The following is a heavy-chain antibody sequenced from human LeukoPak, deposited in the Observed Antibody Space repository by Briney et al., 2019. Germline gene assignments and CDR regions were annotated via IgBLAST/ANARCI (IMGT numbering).Heavy chain of an antibody. CDR3: ARGHDSSGYYYVGDWFDP. D-gene: IGHD3-22*01. J-gene: IGHJ5*02. V-gene: IGHV4-59*01. Sequence: SETLSPTCTVSGGSISSYYWSWIRQPPGKGLEWIGYIYYSGSTNYNPSLKSRVTISVDTSKNQFSLKLSSVTAADTAVYYCARGHDSSGYYYVGDWFDPWGQGTLVTVSS. CDR1: GGSISSYY. CDR2: IYYSGST.